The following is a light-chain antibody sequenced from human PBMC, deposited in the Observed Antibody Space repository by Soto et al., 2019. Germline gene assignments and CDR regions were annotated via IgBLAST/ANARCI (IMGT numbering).Light chain of an antibody. V-gene: IGLV2-14*01. J-gene: IGLJ1*01. CDR1: SSDIGAYDY. CDR2: EVN. Sequence: QSALTQPASLSGSPGQSITISCTGTSSDIGAYDYVSWFQQHPGKAPKLMISEVNNRPSGVSNRFSGSKSGNTAYLTISGLQAEDEAEYFCVSFTTTSTHVFGTGTKVTVL. CDR3: VSFTTTSTHV.